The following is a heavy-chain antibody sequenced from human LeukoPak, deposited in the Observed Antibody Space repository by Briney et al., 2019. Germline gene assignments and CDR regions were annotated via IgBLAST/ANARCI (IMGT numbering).Heavy chain of an antibody. J-gene: IGHJ3*02. CDR3: VRGGQGDGHSADEGFDI. CDR1: GDSVFSNSS. D-gene: IGHD5-18*01. CDR2: TYYRSKWYN. V-gene: IGHV6-1*01. Sequence: SQTLSLTCAISGDSVFSNSSWNWIRQSPSRGLEWLGRTYYRSKWYNDYEVSVKSRININPDTSKNHFSLQLSSVTPEDTAVYYCVRGGQGDGHSADEGFDIWGQGTMVTVS.